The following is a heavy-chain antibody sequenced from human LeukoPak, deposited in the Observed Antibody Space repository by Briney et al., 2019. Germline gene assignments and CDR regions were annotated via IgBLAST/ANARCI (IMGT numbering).Heavy chain of an antibody. Sequence: PSETLSLTCAVYGGSFSGYYWSWIRQPPGKGLEWIGEINHSGSTNYNPSLKSRVTISVDTSKNQFSLKLSSVTAADTAVYYCARDREGSSWSFFDYWGQGTLVTVSS. D-gene: IGHD6-13*01. J-gene: IGHJ4*02. CDR1: GGSFSGYY. CDR2: INHSGST. V-gene: IGHV4-34*01. CDR3: ARDREGSSWSFFDY.